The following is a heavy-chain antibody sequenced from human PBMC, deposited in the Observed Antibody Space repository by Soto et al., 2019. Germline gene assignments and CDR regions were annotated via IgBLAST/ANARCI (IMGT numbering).Heavy chain of an antibody. J-gene: IGHJ6*03. Sequence: QLQESGPGLVKPSETLSLTCTVSGGSISSSSYYWGWIRQPPGKGLEWIGSIYYSGSTYYNPSLKSRVTISVDTSKNQFSLKLSSVTAADTAVYYCARPDKTYYMDVWGKGTTVTVSS. CDR3: ARPDKTYYMDV. CDR1: GGSISSSSYY. V-gene: IGHV4-39*01. CDR2: IYYSGST.